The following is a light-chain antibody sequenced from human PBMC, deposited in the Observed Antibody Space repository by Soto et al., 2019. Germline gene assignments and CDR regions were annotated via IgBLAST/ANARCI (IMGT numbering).Light chain of an antibody. CDR3: QHYNSYSEA. V-gene: IGKV1-5*03. J-gene: IGKJ1*01. Sequence: DIQMTQSPSTLSASVRDRVTITCRYSQSISNSLAWYQQRPGKAPKLLIYKASSLETGVPSRFSGSGSGTEFTLTISSLQPDDFATYYCQHYNSYSEAFGQGTKVDIK. CDR1: QSISNS. CDR2: KAS.